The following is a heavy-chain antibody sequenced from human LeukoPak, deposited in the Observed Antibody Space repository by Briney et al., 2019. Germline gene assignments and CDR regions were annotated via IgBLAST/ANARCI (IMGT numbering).Heavy chain of an antibody. J-gene: IGHJ4*02. V-gene: IGHV1-2*06. CDR1: GYTFTGYY. Sequence: GASVKVSCKVSGYTFTGYYMHWVRQAPGQGLEWMGRINPNSGGTNYAQKFQGRVTMTRDTSISTAYMELSRLRSDDTAVYYCARELDGYNFDGLYYWGQGTLVTVSS. CDR2: INPNSGGT. D-gene: IGHD5-24*01. CDR3: ARELDGYNFDGLYY.